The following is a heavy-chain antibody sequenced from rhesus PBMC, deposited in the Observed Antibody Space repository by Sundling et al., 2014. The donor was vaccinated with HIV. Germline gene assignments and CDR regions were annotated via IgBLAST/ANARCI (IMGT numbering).Heavy chain of an antibody. CDR3: AMGGYYIKGRFDY. Sequence: QVQLQESGPGLVKPSETLSLTCTVSGASISSHWWSWIRQPPGKGLEWIGEINGNSGSTDYNPSLKSRVTISRDTSKNQFSLKLSSVTAADTAVYYCAMGGYYIKGRFDYWGQGVLVAVSS. CDR1: GASISSHW. CDR2: INGNSGST. D-gene: IGHD3-28*01. V-gene: IGHV4-80*01. J-gene: IGHJ4*01.